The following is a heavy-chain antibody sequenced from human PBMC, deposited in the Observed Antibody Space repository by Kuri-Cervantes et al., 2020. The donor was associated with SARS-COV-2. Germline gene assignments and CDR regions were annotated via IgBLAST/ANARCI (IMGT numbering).Heavy chain of an antibody. CDR1: GFTFSSYG. CDR2: ISYDGSNK. D-gene: IGHD2-15*01. Sequence: LSLTCAASGFTFSSYGMHWVRQAPGKGLEWVAVISYDGSNKYYADSVKGRFTISRDNSKNTLYLQMNSLRAEDTAVYYCARDRGYCSGGSCYSYYFDYWGQGTLVTVSS. J-gene: IGHJ4*02. CDR3: ARDRGYCSGGSCYSYYFDY. V-gene: IGHV3-30*03.